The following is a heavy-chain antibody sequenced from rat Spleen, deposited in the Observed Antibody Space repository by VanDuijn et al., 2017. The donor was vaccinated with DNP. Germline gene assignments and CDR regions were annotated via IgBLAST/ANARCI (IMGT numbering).Heavy chain of an antibody. J-gene: IGHJ1*01. CDR1: GYSITSNY. V-gene: IGHV3-1*01. Sequence: EVQLQESGPGLVKPSQSLSLTCSVTGYSITSNYWAWIRKFPGNKIEWMGFISYSGSTGYNPSFKRRLSITRDTSKNQFFLQLNSVTTEDTATYYCARGLNYGGYNYYWYFDFWGPGTMVTVSS. CDR2: ISYSGST. CDR3: ARGLNYGGYNYYWYFDF. D-gene: IGHD1-11*01.